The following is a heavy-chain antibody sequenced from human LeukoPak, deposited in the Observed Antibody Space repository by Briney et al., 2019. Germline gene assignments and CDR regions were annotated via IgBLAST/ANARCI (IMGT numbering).Heavy chain of an antibody. CDR1: GFTFSSYG. D-gene: IGHD3-22*01. Sequence: PGGSLRLSCAASGFTFSSYGMHWVRQAPGKGLEWVAFIRYDGSNKYYADSVKGRFSISRDNFKNTVYLQMNSLRAEDTAVYYCAKAPHISSGSYVWIDSWGQGTLVTVSS. J-gene: IGHJ5*01. CDR3: AKAPHISSGSYVWIDS. V-gene: IGHV3-30*02. CDR2: IRYDGSNK.